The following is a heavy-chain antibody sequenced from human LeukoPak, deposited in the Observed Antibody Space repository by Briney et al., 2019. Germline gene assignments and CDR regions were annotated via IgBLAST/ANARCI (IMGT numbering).Heavy chain of an antibody. CDR2: IYYSGST. V-gene: IGHV4-39*07. J-gene: IGHJ4*02. Sequence: TSETLSLTCTVTGGSISSSSYYWGWIRQPPGKGLEWIGSIYYSGSTYYNPSLKSRVTISVDTSKNQSSLKLSSVTAADTAVYYCARDRSGCSSTSCPGFVDYWGQGTLVTVSS. D-gene: IGHD2-2*01. CDR1: GGSISSSSYY. CDR3: ARDRSGCSSTSCPGFVDY.